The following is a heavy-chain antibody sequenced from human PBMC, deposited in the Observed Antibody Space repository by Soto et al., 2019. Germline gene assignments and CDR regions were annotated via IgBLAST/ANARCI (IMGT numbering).Heavy chain of an antibody. Sequence: EVQLVESGGGLVQPGGSLRLSCAASGFTFSSYSMNWVRQAPGKGVEWVSYISSSSSTIYYADSVKGRFTISRDNAKNSLYLQMNSLRDEDTAVYYCVTISSGMSDYWGQGTLVTVSS. CDR2: ISSSSSTI. V-gene: IGHV3-48*02. J-gene: IGHJ4*02. CDR3: VTISSGMSDY. D-gene: IGHD3-3*01. CDR1: GFTFSSYS.